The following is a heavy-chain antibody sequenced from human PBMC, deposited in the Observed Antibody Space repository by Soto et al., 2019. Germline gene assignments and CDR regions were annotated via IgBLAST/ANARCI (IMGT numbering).Heavy chain of an antibody. CDR2: ISRSGGTT. CDR1: GFTFSIYA. D-gene: IGHD3-10*02. Sequence: EVQLLESGGGLVQPGGSLRLSCAASGFTFSIYAMSWVRQAPGKGLEWVSGISRSGGTTYYADSVKGRFTISRDNSKNTLALQMSSLRAVDTAVYFCANLPYFYVGRADDAFDIWGQGALVTVSS. CDR3: ANLPYFYVGRADDAFDI. J-gene: IGHJ3*02. V-gene: IGHV3-23*01.